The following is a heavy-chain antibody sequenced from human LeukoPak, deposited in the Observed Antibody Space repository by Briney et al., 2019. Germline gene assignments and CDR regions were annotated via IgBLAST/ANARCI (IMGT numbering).Heavy chain of an antibody. CDR1: GFTFSSYA. J-gene: IGHJ4*02. D-gene: IGHD3-10*01. Sequence: GGSLRLSCAASGFTFSSYAMHWGRPAPGKGLEGGAVISYDGSNKYYADSVKGRFTISRDNSKNTLYLQMNSLRAEDTAVYYCARAHTMVRGVNFDYWGQGTLVTVSS. CDR3: ARAHTMVRGVNFDY. V-gene: IGHV3-30*04. CDR2: ISYDGSNK.